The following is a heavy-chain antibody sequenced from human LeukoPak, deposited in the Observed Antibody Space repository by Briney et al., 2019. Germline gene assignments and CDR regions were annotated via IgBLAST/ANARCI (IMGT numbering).Heavy chain of an antibody. CDR1: GFTFSSYS. J-gene: IGHJ4*02. CDR2: ISSSSSTI. CDR3: AKDSSWFGELIPFDY. Sequence: TGGSLRLSCAASGFTFSSYSINWVRQAPGKGLEWVSYISSSSSTIYYADSVKGRFTISRDNSKNTLYLQMNSLRAEDTAVYYCAKDSSWFGELIPFDYWGQGTLVTVSS. V-gene: IGHV3-48*01. D-gene: IGHD3-10*01.